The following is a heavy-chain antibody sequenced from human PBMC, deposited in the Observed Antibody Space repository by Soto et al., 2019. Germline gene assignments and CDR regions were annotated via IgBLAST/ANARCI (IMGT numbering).Heavy chain of an antibody. Sequence: GGSLRLSCVASGFTFSRYSMNWVRQAPGKGLEWAASIDSYSNFIYYADSVKGRFTISRDNAKNTLYLQMNSLRAEDTAVYYCARDTYYYDSSGYYELENAFDIWGQGTMVTVSS. D-gene: IGHD3-22*01. CDR1: GFTFSRYS. J-gene: IGHJ3*02. V-gene: IGHV3-21*01. CDR3: ARDTYYYDSSGYYELENAFDI. CDR2: IDSYSNFI.